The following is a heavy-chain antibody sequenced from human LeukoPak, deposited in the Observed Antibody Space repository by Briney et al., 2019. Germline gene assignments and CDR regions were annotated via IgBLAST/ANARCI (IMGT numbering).Heavy chain of an antibody. CDR3: ARGPRNYYYYMDV. V-gene: IGHV4-4*07. J-gene: IGHJ6*03. Sequence: SETLSLTCTVSGGSISSYYWSWIRQPAGKGLEWIGRIYTSGSTNYNPSLKSRVTISVYTSKNQFSLKLSSVTAADTAVYYCARGPRNYYYYMDVWGKGTTVTVSS. CDR2: IYTSGST. CDR1: GGSISSYY.